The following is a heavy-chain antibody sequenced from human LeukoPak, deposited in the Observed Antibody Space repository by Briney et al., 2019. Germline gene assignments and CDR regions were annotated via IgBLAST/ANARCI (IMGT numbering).Heavy chain of an antibody. CDR3: ARVVNPYNPGRYFDY. CDR1: GFTFSTHA. V-gene: IGHV3-23*01. CDR2: ISTSGGST. Sequence: PGGSLRLSCAASGFTFSTHAMSWVRQAPGKGLEWVSGISTSGGSTYYADSVKGRFTISEDNAKKSLYLQMNSLRAEDTAVYYCARVVNPYNPGRYFDYWGQGTLVTVSS. D-gene: IGHD1-1*01. J-gene: IGHJ4*02.